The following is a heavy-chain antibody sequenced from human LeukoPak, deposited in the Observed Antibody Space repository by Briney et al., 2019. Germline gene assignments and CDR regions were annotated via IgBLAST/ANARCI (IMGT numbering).Heavy chain of an antibody. CDR3: AILYSSSWSADY. D-gene: IGHD6-13*01. V-gene: IGHV1-18*01. Sequence: SVKVSCKASGCTFTSYGISWVRQAPGQGLEWMGWISAYNGNTNYAQKLQGRVTMTTDTSTSTAYMELRSLRSDDTAVYYCAILYSSSWSADYWGQGTLVTVSS. CDR2: ISAYNGNT. CDR1: GCTFTSYG. J-gene: IGHJ4*02.